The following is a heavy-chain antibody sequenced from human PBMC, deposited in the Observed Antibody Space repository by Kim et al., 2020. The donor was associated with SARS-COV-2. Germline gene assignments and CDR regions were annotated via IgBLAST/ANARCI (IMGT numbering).Heavy chain of an antibody. CDR2: CK. D-gene: IGHD1-1*01. V-gene: IGHV6-1*01. J-gene: IGHJ5*01. Sequence: CKDYAGSGKSRITINPDKSKNQFSLQRNSVTPEDTAVYYCARDGRESWFDPWGQGTLVTVSS. CDR3: ARDGRESWFDP.